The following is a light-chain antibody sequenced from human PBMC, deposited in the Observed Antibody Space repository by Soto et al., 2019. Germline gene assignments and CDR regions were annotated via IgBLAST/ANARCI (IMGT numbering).Light chain of an antibody. CDR3: QQYGRT. V-gene: IGKV3-20*01. J-gene: IGKJ1*01. CDR1: QSVRSK. CDR2: AAS. Sequence: EIVLTQSPASLSVSPGERATLSCRASQSVRSKVAWYQEKPGQAPRLLIYAASSRATGIPDRFSGSGSRTDFTLTISRLEPEDFAVYYCQQYGRTFGQGTKVDI.